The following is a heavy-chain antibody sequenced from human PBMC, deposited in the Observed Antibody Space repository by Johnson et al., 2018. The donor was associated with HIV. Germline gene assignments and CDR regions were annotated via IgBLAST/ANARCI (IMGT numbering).Heavy chain of an antibody. V-gene: IGHV3-30*02. CDR3: AGHHPASDAFDI. J-gene: IGHJ3*02. D-gene: IGHD2-2*01. CDR2: IRYDGSNG. CDR1: GFDFNNYG. Sequence: QVQLVESGGGVVQPGGSLRLSCAASGFDFNNYGIHWVRQAPGKGLEWVAFIRYDGSNGFYADSVKGRFTISRDNSKNTLYLQMNSLRAEYTAVYYFAGHHPASDAFDIWGQGTMVSVSS.